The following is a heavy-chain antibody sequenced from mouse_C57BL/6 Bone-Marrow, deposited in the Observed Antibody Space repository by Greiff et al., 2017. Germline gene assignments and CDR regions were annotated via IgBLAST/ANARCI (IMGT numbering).Heavy chain of an antibody. D-gene: IGHD1-1*01. V-gene: IGHV5-9*01. J-gene: IGHJ1*03. CDR3: ARKVRTVLATKYFEV. CDR1: GFTFSSYT. Sequence: EVQLQESGGGLVKPGGSLKLSCAASGFTFSSYTMSWVRQTPEKRLQWVAAISGGGGNTYYPDSVKGRFTISRDNDKNILYLQMSSLGSEETALYYCARKVRTVLATKYFEVWGTGTTVTVSS. CDR2: ISGGGGNT.